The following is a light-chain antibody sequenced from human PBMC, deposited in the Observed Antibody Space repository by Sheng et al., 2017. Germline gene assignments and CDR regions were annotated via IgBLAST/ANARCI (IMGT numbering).Light chain of an antibody. CDR3: QQYGRSPGT. CDR2: GAS. CDR1: QIVSSSY. J-gene: IGKJ2*01. Sequence: EIVLTQSPGTLSLSPGERATLSCRASQIVSSSYLAWYQQKPGQAPRLLIYGASSRATGIPDRFSGSGSGTDFTLTISRLEPADFAVYYCQQYGRSPGTFGLGDQAGD. V-gene: IGKV3-20*01.